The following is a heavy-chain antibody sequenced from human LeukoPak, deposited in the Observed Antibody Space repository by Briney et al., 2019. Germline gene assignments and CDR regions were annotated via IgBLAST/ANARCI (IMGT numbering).Heavy chain of an antibody. J-gene: IGHJ6*02. Sequence: GASVKVSCKASGYTFTGYYMHWVRQAPGQGLEWMGWINPNSGGTNYAQKFQGRVTMTRDTSISTAYMELSRLRSDDTAVYYCAREDYGGYGTPYYYYGMDVWGQGTTVTVSS. CDR2: INPNSGGT. V-gene: IGHV1-2*02. D-gene: IGHD4-17*01. CDR3: AREDYGGYGTPYYYYGMDV. CDR1: GYTFTGYY.